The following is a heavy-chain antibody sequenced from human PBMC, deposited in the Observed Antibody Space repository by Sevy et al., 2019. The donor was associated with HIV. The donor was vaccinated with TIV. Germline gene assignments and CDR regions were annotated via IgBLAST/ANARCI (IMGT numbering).Heavy chain of an antibody. V-gene: IGHV3-11*04. Sequence: GGSLRLSCAASGFTFSDYYMDWVRQAPGKGLEWISYITLSGSTMYYADSVKGRFTISRDNAKNSLYLQMNSLRAEDTAVYYCARDRQGITVAGTAIDYWGQGTLVTVSS. CDR1: GFTFSDYY. J-gene: IGHJ4*02. D-gene: IGHD6-19*01. CDR3: ARDRQGITVAGTAIDY. CDR2: ITLSGSTM.